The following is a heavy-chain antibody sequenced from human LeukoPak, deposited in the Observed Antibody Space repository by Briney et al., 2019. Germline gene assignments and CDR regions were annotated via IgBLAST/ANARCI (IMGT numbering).Heavy chain of an antibody. V-gene: IGHV3-49*03. CDR3: TRDLTETTMVRDVHYYYYYGMDV. CDR2: IRSKAYGGTT. J-gene: IGHJ6*02. CDR1: GFTFGDYA. Sequence: GGSLRLSCTASGFTFGDYAMSWFRQAPGKGLEWVGFIRSKAYGGTTEYAASVKGRFTISRDDSKSIAYLQMNSLKTEDTAVYYCTRDLTETTMVRDVHYYYYYGMDVWGQGTTVTVSS. D-gene: IGHD3-10*01.